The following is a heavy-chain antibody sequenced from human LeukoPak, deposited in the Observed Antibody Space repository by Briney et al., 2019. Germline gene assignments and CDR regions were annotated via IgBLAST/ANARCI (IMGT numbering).Heavy chain of an antibody. CDR3: AKGFACAEDRCYGLDS. Sequence: KPGGSLTLSCAASGFGFSRYAMTWVRQAPGKGLEWVSLITESGHSTYYTKSMKGRSTISRDNYKNTLFLQMNSLGVEDTALNFCAKGFACAEDRCYGLDSWGQGILVIVSS. D-gene: IGHD4/OR15-4a*01. J-gene: IGHJ4*02. V-gene: IGHV3-23*01. CDR2: ITESGHST. CDR1: GFGFSRYA.